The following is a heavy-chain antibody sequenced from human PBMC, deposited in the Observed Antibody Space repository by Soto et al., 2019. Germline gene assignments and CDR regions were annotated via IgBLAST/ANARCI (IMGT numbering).Heavy chain of an antibody. J-gene: IGHJ3*02. CDR2: IWYDGSNK. Sequence: VQLVESGGGVVQPGRSLRLSCAASGFTFSSYGMHWVRQAPGKGLEWVAVIWYDGSNKYYADSVKGRFTISRDNSKNTLYLQMNSLRAEDTAVYYCASLVGATRGDAFDIWGQGTMVTVSS. CDR1: GFTFSSYG. D-gene: IGHD1-26*01. V-gene: IGHV3-33*01. CDR3: ASLVGATRGDAFDI.